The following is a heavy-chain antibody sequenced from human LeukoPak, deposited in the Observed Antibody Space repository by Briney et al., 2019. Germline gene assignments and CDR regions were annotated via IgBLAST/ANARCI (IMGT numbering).Heavy chain of an antibody. J-gene: IGHJ3*02. D-gene: IGHD2-2*01. Sequence: NPSETLSLTCTVSGGSISSSSYYWGWIRQPPGKGLEWIGSIYYSGSTYYNPSLKSRVTISVDTSKNQFSLKLSSVTAADTAVYYCASPESTDDAFDIWGQGTMVTVSS. CDR2: IYYSGST. V-gene: IGHV4-39*07. CDR1: GGSISSSSYY. CDR3: ASPESTDDAFDI.